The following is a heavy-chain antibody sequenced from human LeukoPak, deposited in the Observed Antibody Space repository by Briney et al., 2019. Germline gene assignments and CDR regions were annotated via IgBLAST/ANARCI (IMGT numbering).Heavy chain of an antibody. CDR3: ARGANYYGSGSYLAFDI. CDR2: ISGSGGST. Sequence: GGSLRLSCAASGFTFSSYAMSWVRQAPGKGLEWVSAISGSGGSTYYADSVKGRFTISRDNAKNSLYLQMNSLRAEDTAVYYCARGANYYGSGSYLAFDIWGQGTMVTVSS. D-gene: IGHD3-10*01. J-gene: IGHJ3*02. V-gene: IGHV3-23*01. CDR1: GFTFSSYA.